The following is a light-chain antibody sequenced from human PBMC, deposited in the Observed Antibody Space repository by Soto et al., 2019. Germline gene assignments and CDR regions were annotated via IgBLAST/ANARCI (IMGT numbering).Light chain of an antibody. V-gene: IGKV3-20*01. Sequence: EIVLTQSPGTLSLSPGERTTLSCRASQSISSSYLAWYQQKPGQAPRLLVYGAASRATGIPDRFSGSGCGTDCSLSISRLEPEDFALYYCQQYSSTFWTLGQGTKVEIK. CDR3: QQYSSTFWT. J-gene: IGKJ1*01. CDR1: QSISSSY. CDR2: GAA.